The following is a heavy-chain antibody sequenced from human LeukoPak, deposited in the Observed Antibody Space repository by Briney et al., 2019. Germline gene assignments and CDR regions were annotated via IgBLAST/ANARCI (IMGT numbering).Heavy chain of an antibody. CDR2: IIPFFGTA. Sequence: GASVKVSCKPSRGTFSSYAISWVRQSPGQGLECMGGIIPFFGTANYAQKFQGRVTITADESTSTAYMELTSMRSGDTAVYYCARDRSIAVAGGYYYGMDVWGQGTTVTVSS. V-gene: IGHV1-69*13. D-gene: IGHD6-19*01. J-gene: IGHJ6*02. CDR3: ARDRSIAVAGGYYYGMDV. CDR1: RGTFSSYA.